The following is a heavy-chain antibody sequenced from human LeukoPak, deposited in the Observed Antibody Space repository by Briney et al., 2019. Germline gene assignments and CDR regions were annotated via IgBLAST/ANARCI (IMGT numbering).Heavy chain of an antibody. CDR3: ARDRYYDILTGYYFWFDP. Sequence: SVKVSCKASGGTFSSYAISWVREAPGQGLGWMGGIIPIFGTANYAQKFQGRVTITADESTSTAYMELSSLRSEDTAVYYCARDRYYDILTGYYFWFDPWGQGTLVTVSS. J-gene: IGHJ5*02. CDR2: IIPIFGTA. CDR1: GGTFSSYA. D-gene: IGHD3-9*01. V-gene: IGHV1-69*13.